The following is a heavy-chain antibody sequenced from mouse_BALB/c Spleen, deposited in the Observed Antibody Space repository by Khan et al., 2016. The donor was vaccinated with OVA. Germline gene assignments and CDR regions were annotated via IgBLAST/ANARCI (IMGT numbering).Heavy chain of an antibody. V-gene: IGHV2-9*02. J-gene: IGHJ4*01. CDR1: EFSLTSYG. Sequence: QVQLKESGPGLVAPSQSLSITCTVSEFSLTSYGVNWVRQPPGKGLEWLGVIWAGGSTNYNSALMSRLSISKDNSKSQVFLKMNSLQTDDTAMYYCARFYDPDYAMDYWGQGTSVTVSS. CDR2: IWAGGST. D-gene: IGHD2-3*01. CDR3: ARFYDPDYAMDY.